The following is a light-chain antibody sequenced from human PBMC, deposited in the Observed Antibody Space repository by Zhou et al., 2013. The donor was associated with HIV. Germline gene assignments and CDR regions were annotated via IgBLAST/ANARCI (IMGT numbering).Light chain of an antibody. CDR1: QTIRSN. J-gene: IGKJ2*01. CDR3: QQYDTWPS. Sequence: IVMTHSPATLSVSLGERTSFSCRASQTIRSNLAWYQQKPGQAPTLLIYGASARAAGIPARFSGSGSGTEFTLTISGLQPEDFALYYCQQYDTWPSFGQGTKLQIK. CDR2: GAS. V-gene: IGKV3-15*01.